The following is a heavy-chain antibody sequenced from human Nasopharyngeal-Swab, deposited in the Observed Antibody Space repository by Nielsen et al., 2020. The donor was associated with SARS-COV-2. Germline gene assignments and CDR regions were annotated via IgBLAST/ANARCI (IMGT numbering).Heavy chain of an antibody. CDR3: AGGQGTVTTYYYYGIDV. Sequence: SCAASGFTFSSYGMHWVRQAPGKGLEWVAVIWYDGSNKYYADSVKGRFTISRDNSKNTLYLQMNSLRAEDTAVYYCAGGQGTVTTYYYYGIDVWGQGTTVTVSS. V-gene: IGHV3-33*01. CDR1: GFTFSSYG. CDR2: IWYDGSNK. D-gene: IGHD4-17*01. J-gene: IGHJ6*02.